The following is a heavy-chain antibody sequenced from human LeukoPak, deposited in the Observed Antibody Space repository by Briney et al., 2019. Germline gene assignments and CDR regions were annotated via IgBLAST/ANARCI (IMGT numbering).Heavy chain of an antibody. CDR2: ISSSSSYI. V-gene: IGHV3-21*01. Sequence: PGGSLRLSCAASGFTFSSYSMNWVRQAPGKGLEWVSSISSSSSYIYYADSVKGRFTISRDNAKNSLYLQMNSLRAEDTAVYYCARGGKDGYNYDPATLKYWGQGTLVTVSS. J-gene: IGHJ4*02. D-gene: IGHD5-24*01. CDR3: ARGGKDGYNYDPATLKY. CDR1: GFTFSSYS.